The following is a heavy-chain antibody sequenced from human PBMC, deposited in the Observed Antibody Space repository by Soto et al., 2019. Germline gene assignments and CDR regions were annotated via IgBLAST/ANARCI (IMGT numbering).Heavy chain of an antibody. CDR1: GFTFSSYA. CDR2: ISGSGGST. V-gene: IGHV3-23*01. CDR3: ATPVTYHPNDY. J-gene: IGHJ4*02. Sequence: EVQLLESGGGLVQPGGSLRLSCAASGFTFSSYAMSWVRQAQGKGLAWVSAISGSGGSTYYADAVKGRFTISRDNSKNALYLQMNSLRAEDTAVYYCATPVTYHPNDYWGQGTLVTVSS. D-gene: IGHD4-17*01.